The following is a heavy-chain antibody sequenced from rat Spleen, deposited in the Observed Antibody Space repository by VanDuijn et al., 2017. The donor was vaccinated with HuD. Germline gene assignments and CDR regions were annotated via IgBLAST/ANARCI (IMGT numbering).Heavy chain of an antibody. CDR2: ISYEGSST. V-gene: IGHV5-22*01. Sequence: EVQLVESGGGLVQPGRSLKLSCAASGFTFSDYYMAWVRQAPKKGLEWVASISYEGSSTYYGDSVKGRFTVSRDNAKNTLYLHLDSLRSEDTATYYCVRQDTSGYSNWFAYWGQGTLVTVSS. J-gene: IGHJ3*01. D-gene: IGHD4-3*01. CDR1: GFTFSDYY. CDR3: VRQDTSGYSNWFAY.